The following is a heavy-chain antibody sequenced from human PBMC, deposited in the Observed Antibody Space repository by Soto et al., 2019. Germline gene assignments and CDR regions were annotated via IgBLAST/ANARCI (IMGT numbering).Heavy chain of an antibody. J-gene: IGHJ4*02. CDR2: IDPSESHT. CDR1: GYSFAGYW. D-gene: IGHD3-3*01. V-gene: IGHV5-10-1*01. CDR3: ARQNYDSDAGHNFQDYCDC. Sequence: PGESLKISCKGSGYSFAGYWITWVRQNPWKGLEWMGRIDPSESHTYYSPSFRGHVTISATKSITTVFLQLSSLRASDTAMYYCARQNYDSDAGHNFQDYCDCWGQGTLVSVSS.